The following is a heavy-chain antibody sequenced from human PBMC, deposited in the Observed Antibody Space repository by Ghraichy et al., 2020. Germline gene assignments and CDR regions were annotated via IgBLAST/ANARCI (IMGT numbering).Heavy chain of an antibody. CDR3: ARDSRYNWNFGDWGGMDV. Sequence: GGSLRLSCAASGFTVSSNYMSWVRPAPGKGLEWVSVIYSGGSTYYADSVKGRFTISRDNSKNTLYLQMNSLRAEDTAVYYCARDSRYNWNFGDWGGMDVWGQGTTVTVSS. J-gene: IGHJ6*02. CDR1: GFTVSSNY. D-gene: IGHD1-7*01. CDR2: IYSGGST. V-gene: IGHV3-53*01.